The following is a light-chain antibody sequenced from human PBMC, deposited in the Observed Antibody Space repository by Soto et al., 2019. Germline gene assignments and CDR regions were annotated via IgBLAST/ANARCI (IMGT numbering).Light chain of an antibody. V-gene: IGLV2-14*01. J-gene: IGLJ2*01. CDR3: SSYTSTNTRVV. CDR1: SSDVGGYNF. CDR2: DVS. Sequence: QSALTQPASLSGSPGQSITISCTGTSSDVGGYNFVSWFQQHPGEAPKLLIYDVSNRPSGVSNRFSGSKSGNTASLTISGLQAEDEADYYCSSYTSTNTRVVFGGGTKVTVL.